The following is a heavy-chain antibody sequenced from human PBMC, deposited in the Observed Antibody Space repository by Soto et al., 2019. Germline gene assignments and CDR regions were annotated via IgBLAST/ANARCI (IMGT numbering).Heavy chain of an antibody. CDR1: GFTVSSNY. D-gene: IGHD6-6*01. V-gene: IGHV3-53*01. CDR2: IYSGGST. Sequence: GGSLRLSCAASGFTVSSNYMSWVRQAPGKGLEWVSVIYSGGSTYYADSVKGRFTISRDNSKNTLYLQMNSLRAEDTAVYYCGRDKRNIIAALRNYYYGMDVWGQGTTVTVSS. CDR3: GRDKRNIIAALRNYYYGMDV. J-gene: IGHJ6*02.